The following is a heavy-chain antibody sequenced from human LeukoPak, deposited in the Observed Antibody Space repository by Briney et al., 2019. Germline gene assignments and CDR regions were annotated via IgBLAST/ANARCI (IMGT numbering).Heavy chain of an antibody. CDR1: RGSFSGYY. CDR2: INHSGST. D-gene: IGHD4-17*01. V-gene: IGHV4-34*01. CDR3: ARGYDDYGDYGNYKGDYYYMDV. J-gene: IGHJ6*03. Sequence: SETLSLTCAEYRGSFSGYYWSWIRQPPGKGLEWIGEINHSGSTNYNPSLKSRVTISVHTSKNQFSLKLSSVTAADTAVYYCARGYDDYGDYGNYKGDYYYMDVWGKGTTVTVSS.